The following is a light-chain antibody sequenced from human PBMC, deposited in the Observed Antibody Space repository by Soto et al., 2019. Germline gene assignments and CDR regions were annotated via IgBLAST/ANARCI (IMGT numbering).Light chain of an antibody. CDR1: QSVSSSY. J-gene: IGKJ5*01. CDR2: GAS. CDR3: QQYGSSPPYT. V-gene: IGKV3-20*01. Sequence: EIVLTQSPATLSLSPVERATLSCGASQSVSSSYLAWYQQKPGQAPRLLIYGASSRATGIPDRFSGSGSGTDFTLTISRLEPEDFAVYYCQQYGSSPPYTFGQGTRLEIK.